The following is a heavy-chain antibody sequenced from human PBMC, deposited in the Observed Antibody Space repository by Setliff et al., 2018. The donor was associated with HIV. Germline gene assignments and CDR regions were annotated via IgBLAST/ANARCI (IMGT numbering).Heavy chain of an antibody. CDR3: ARDQEWLVEVEGDALHI. CDR1: GFTFSSYG. Sequence: GGSVRLSCAASGFTFSSYGMHWVRQAPGKGLEWVAVIWYDGTNKYYADSVKGRFTISRDNFKNTLFLQMNSLRAEDTAVYYCARDQEWLVEVEGDALHIWGQGTMVTVSS. V-gene: IGHV3-33*01. D-gene: IGHD6-19*01. CDR2: IWYDGTNK. J-gene: IGHJ3*02.